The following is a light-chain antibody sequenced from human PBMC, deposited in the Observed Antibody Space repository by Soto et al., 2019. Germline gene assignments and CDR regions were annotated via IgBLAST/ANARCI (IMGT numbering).Light chain of an antibody. CDR1: QSVSSSY. CDR2: GAS. V-gene: IGKV3-20*01. Sequence: EIVLTQSPGTLSWSPGERATLSCRASQSVSSSYSAWYQQKPGQAPRLLIYGASSRATDIPDRFSGSGCGTDFTLTIRRLEPEDFAVYYCQQYGSSAWTFGQGTKVEIK. J-gene: IGKJ1*01. CDR3: QQYGSSAWT.